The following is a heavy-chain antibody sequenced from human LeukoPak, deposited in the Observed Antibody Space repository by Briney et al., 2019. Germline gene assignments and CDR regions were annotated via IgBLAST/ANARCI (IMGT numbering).Heavy chain of an antibody. J-gene: IGHJ4*02. CDR1: GFTFSRYS. V-gene: IGHV3-48*04. CDR2: ISSSSSTI. CDR3: ARGPITMVRGAHFDY. Sequence: GGSLRLSCAASGFTFSRYSMNWVRQAPGKGLEWVSYISSSSSTIYYADSVKGRFTISRDNAKNSLYLQMNSLRAEDTAVYYCARGPITMVRGAHFDYWGQGTLVTVSS. D-gene: IGHD3-10*01.